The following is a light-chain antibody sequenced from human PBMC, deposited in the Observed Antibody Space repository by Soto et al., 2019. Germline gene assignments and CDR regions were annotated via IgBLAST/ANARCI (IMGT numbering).Light chain of an antibody. CDR1: QSVLYNSNDRNY. V-gene: IGKV4-1*01. J-gene: IGKJ4*01. Sequence: DIVVPQSPDSLAVSLGERATINCKSSQSVLYNSNDRNYLAWYQQRPGQPPKMLIYWASTRESGVPDRFSGSGSGTDFTLTITNLQPEDVAVYFCQQYYRTPLTFGGGTRVEIK. CDR3: QQYYRTPLT. CDR2: WAS.